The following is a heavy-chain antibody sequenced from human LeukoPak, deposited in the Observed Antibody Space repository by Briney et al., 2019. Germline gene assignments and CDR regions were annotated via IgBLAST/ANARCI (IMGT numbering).Heavy chain of an antibody. CDR2: IIPIFGTA. CDR1: GGTFSSYA. Sequence: GASVKVSCKASGGTFSSYAISWVRQAPGQGLEWMGGIIPIFGTANYAQKFQGRVTITTDESTSTAYMELSSLRSEDTAVYYCAREGGSYYGSGTVAFDIWGQGTMVTVSS. V-gene: IGHV1-69*05. CDR3: AREGGSYYGSGTVAFDI. D-gene: IGHD3-10*01. J-gene: IGHJ3*02.